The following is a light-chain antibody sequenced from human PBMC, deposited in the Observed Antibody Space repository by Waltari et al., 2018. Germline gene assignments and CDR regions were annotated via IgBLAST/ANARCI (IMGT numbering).Light chain of an antibody. CDR3: QQYYSSPLT. J-gene: IGKJ4*01. V-gene: IGKV4-1*01. Sequence: IVMTQSPDSLAVSLGERATINCKSSQSVFYSSNNKNSLAWFQQKPGQPPKLLIYWASTRESGVPDRFSGSGSETDFTLTISSLQAEDVAVYYCQQYYSSPLTFGGGTKVEIK. CDR1: QSVFYSSNNKNS. CDR2: WAS.